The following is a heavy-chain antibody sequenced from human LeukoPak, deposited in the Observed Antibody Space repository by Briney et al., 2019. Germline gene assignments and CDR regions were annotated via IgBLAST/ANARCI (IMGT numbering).Heavy chain of an antibody. V-gene: IGHV4-39*07. D-gene: IGHD1-26*01. CDR3: ARASGTYDGFDI. CDR2: IYYSGST. Sequence: SETLSLTCTVSGGSISSSSYYWGWIRQPPGKGLEWFGNIYYSGSTYYNPSLKSRVTISVDTSKNQFSLKLSSVTAADTAVYYCARASGTYDGFDIWGQGTLVSVSS. CDR1: GGSISSSSYY. J-gene: IGHJ3*02.